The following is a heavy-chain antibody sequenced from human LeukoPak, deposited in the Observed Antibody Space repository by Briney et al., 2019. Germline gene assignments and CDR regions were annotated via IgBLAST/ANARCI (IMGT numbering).Heavy chain of an antibody. V-gene: IGHV3-48*03. CDR2: IGTITSTT. CDR3: ARTVYDLRGESLVPGFDS. D-gene: IGHD6-19*01. CDR1: GFTVGSYE. J-gene: IGHJ4*02. Sequence: GGSLRLSCAASGFTVGSYEMNWVRQAPGKGLEWVPYIGTITSTTYYADSVKGRFTASRDDAKSSLYLQMSSLRAEDTAVYYCARTVYDLRGESLVPGFDSWGQGTLVTVSS.